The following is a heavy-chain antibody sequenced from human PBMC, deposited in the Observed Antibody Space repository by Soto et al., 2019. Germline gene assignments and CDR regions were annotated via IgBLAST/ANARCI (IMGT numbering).Heavy chain of an antibody. J-gene: IGHJ6*02. CDR1: GFTVSSNY. V-gene: IGHV3-66*01. CDR3: ARDSPITIFGVATDYYYGMDV. Sequence: GGSLRLSCAASGFTVSSNYMSWVRQAPGKGLEWVSVIYSGGSTYYADSVKGRFTISRDNSKNTLYLQMNSLRAEDTAVYYCARDSPITIFGVATDYYYGMDVWGQGT. D-gene: IGHD3-3*01. CDR2: IYSGGST.